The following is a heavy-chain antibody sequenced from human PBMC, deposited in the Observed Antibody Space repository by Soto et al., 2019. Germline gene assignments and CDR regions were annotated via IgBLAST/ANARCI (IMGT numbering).Heavy chain of an antibody. V-gene: IGHV5-51*01. CDR2: IYPGDSDT. Sequence: GESPKISCKGSGYSFTSYWIGWVRQMPGKGLEWMGIIYPGDSDTRYSPSFQGQVTISADKSISTAYLQWSSLKASDTAMYYCARLPYYDSSGYYPVWFDPWGQGTLVTVSS. CDR1: GYSFTSYW. D-gene: IGHD3-22*01. CDR3: ARLPYYDSSGYYPVWFDP. J-gene: IGHJ5*02.